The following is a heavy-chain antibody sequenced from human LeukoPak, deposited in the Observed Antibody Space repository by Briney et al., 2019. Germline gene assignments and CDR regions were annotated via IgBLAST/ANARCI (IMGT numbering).Heavy chain of an antibody. D-gene: IGHD3-10*01. Sequence: SETLSLTCTVSGVSISSYYWSWIRQPPGKGLEWIGYINYSGSTKYNPSLKRRVTISVDTSKNQFSLKLSSVTAGGTAVYYCARAVMVRGVMYYFDYWGQGTLVTVSS. V-gene: IGHV4-59*01. CDR1: GVSISSYY. CDR3: ARAVMVRGVMYYFDY. J-gene: IGHJ4*02. CDR2: INYSGST.